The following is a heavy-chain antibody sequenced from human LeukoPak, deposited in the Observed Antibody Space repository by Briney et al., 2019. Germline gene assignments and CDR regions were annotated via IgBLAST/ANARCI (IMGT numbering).Heavy chain of an antibody. CDR2: IRQDGGEK. J-gene: IGHJ6*02. D-gene: IGHD3-16*01. CDR1: GFTFSNYW. Sequence: GGSLRLSCAASGFTFSNYWMSWVRQAPGMGLEWVANIRQDGGEKNYVDSVKGRFTISRDNAKNSLYLQMNSLGAEDTAVYYCARNYDYYGMDVWGQGTTVTVSS. CDR3: ARNYDYYGMDV. V-gene: IGHV3-7*01.